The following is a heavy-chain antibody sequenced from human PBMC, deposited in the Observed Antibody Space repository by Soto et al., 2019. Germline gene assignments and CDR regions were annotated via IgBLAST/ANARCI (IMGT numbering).Heavy chain of an antibody. Sequence: EVQLVESGGGLVRPGGSRRLPGAAPGFTSSTTNMGWFPRPPGKGRGWVPIIYSGGYTYNADSVKGRSTISRDNSKNTLYLQMNSLRAEDTAVYYCARGYYGDYPLYFDLWGRGTLVTVSS. CDR1: GFTSSTTN. V-gene: IGHV3-66*01. CDR2: IYSGGYT. D-gene: IGHD4-17*01. J-gene: IGHJ2*01. CDR3: ARGYYGDYPLYFDL.